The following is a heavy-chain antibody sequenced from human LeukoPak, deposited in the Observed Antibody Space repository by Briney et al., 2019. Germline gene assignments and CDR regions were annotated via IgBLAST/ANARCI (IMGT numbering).Heavy chain of an antibody. CDR2: TTSSSSYI. V-gene: IGHV3-21*06. D-gene: IGHD1-26*01. CDR3: ARLPVSQRGFDF. J-gene: IGHJ4*02. CDR1: GFTFSSYN. Sequence: GGSLRLSCAASGFTFSSYNMNWVRQAPGKGLEWVSSTTSSSSYIYYADSVKGRFTISRDNAKNSLYLQMNSLTAEDTAVYYCARLPVSQRGFDFWGQGSPVTVSS.